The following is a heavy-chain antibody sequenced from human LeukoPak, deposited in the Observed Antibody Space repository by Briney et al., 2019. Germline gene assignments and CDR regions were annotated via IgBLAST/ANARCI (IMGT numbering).Heavy chain of an antibody. CDR2: IYAGGGT. D-gene: IGHD4-17*01. J-gene: IGHJ4*02. CDR1: GFTVSGNY. Sequence: PGGSLRLSCAASGFTVSGNYMSWVRQAPGKGLEWVSVIYAGGGTYYTDSVKGRFTISRDNSQNTLYLQMNSLRAEDTAVYYCARGLNDYGDYGGFLYWGQGTLVTVSS. CDR3: ARGLNDYGDYGGFLY. V-gene: IGHV3-53*01.